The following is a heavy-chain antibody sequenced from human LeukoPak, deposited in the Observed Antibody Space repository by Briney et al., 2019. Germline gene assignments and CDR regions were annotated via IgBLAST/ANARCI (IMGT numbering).Heavy chain of an antibody. D-gene: IGHD6-13*01. CDR1: GGSISSYY. J-gene: IGHJ6*02. V-gene: IGHV4-59*08. Sequence: PSETLSLTCTVSGGSISSYYWSWIRQPPGKGLEWIGYIYYSGSTNYNPSLKSRVTISVDTSKNQFSLRLSSVTAADTAVYYCARMYSSRWGHYYYGLDVWGQGTTVTVSS. CDR3: ARMYSSRWGHYYYGLDV. CDR2: IYYSGST.